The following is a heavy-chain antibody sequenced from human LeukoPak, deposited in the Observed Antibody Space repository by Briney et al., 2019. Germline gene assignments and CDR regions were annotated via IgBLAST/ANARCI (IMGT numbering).Heavy chain of an antibody. CDR2: ISYDGSNK. CDR3: AKQWLVYFDY. V-gene: IGHV3-30-3*01. Sequence: GGSLRLSCAASGFTFSSYAMHWVRQAPGKGLEWVAVISYDGSNKYYADSVKGRFTISRDNSKNTLYLQMNSLRAEDTAVYYCAKQWLVYFDYWGQETLVTVSS. J-gene: IGHJ4*02. D-gene: IGHD6-19*01. CDR1: GFTFSSYA.